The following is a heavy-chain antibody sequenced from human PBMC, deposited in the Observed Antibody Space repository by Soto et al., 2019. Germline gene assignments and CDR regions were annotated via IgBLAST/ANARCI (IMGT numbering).Heavy chain of an antibody. CDR2: RYDDEST. D-gene: IGHD3-22*01. J-gene: IGHJ4*02. Sequence: LQLQESGPGLVKPSETLSLTCTVSGDSIRNRNYYWGWIRQPPGKGLEWIVCRYDDESTFYNPSIRRRVTVSLDTSKKQFSLKMTSVTAADMGVYYCARGIDEGSSGYYLDVWGQGNLVTVSS. V-gene: IGHV4-39*01. CDR1: GDSIRNRNYY. CDR3: ARGIDEGSSGYYLDV.